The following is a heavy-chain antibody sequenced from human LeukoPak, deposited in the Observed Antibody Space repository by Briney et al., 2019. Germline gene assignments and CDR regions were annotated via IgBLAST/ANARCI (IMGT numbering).Heavy chain of an antibody. CDR1: GYTFTGYY. CDR2: INPNSGGT. CDR3: ARGPPGWNSTFFGY. D-gene: IGHD1-7*01. V-gene: IGHV1-2*02. Sequence: ASVKVSCKASGYTFTGYYMHWVRQAPGQGLEWMGWINPNSGGTNNAQKFQGRVTRTRDTSISTAYMELSRLRSDGTAVYYCARGPPGWNSTFFGYWGQGTLVTVSS. J-gene: IGHJ4*02.